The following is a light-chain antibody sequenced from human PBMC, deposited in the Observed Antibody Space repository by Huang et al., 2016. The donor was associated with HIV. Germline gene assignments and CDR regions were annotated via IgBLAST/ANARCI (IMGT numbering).Light chain of an antibody. CDR3: QQSNNWPPYT. V-gene: IGKV3D-15*01. J-gene: IGKJ2*01. Sequence: EIVMTQSPATLSVSPGERATLSCRASQTVYSNLAWYQQKPGQAPRLLSYGASTRATGSPARFSGRGSGTEFTLTISSLQSEDFAVYYCQQSNNWPPYTFGQGTKLEIK. CDR2: GAS. CDR1: QTVYSN.